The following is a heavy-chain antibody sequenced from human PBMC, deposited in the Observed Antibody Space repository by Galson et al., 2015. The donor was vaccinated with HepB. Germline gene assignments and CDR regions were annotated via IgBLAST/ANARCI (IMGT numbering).Heavy chain of an antibody. V-gene: IGHV1-69*13. J-gene: IGHJ3*02. CDR1: GGTFSSHT. CDR3: ARDNRCSGGSCYSQDAFDI. Sequence: SVKVSCKASGGTFSSHTISWVRQAPGQGLEWMGGIIPLFGSGNYAQKFQGRVTITADESTSTAYMELSSLRSEDTAVYYCARDNRCSGGSCYSQDAFDIWGQGTMVTVSS. CDR2: IIPLFGSG. D-gene: IGHD2-15*01.